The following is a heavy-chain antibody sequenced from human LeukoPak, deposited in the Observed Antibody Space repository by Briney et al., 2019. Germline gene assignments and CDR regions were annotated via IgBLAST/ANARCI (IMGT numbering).Heavy chain of an antibody. Sequence: GGSLRLSCAASGFTFNSYAMGWVRQAPGKGLQWVPTVSVSGDSTYYADSVKGRFTISRDNSKNTLYLQMNSLRAEDTAVYYCAKAPGYSTSFYWGQGTLVTVSS. V-gene: IGHV3-23*01. J-gene: IGHJ4*02. CDR3: AKAPGYSTSFY. CDR2: VSVSGDST. D-gene: IGHD6-13*01. CDR1: GFTFNSYA.